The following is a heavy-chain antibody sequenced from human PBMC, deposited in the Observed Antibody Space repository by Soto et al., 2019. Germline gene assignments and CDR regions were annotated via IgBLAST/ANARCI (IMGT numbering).Heavy chain of an antibody. CDR2: ISSSSSYT. CDR1: GFTFSDYY. D-gene: IGHD6-13*01. CDR3: ARIGGSSWYVTWFDP. Sequence: PGGSLRLSCAASGFTFSDYYMSWIRQAPGRGLEWVSYISSSSSYTNYADSVKGRFTISRDNAKNSLYLQMNSLRAEDTAVYYCARIGGSSWYVTWFDPWGQGTLVTVSS. J-gene: IGHJ5*02. V-gene: IGHV3-11*03.